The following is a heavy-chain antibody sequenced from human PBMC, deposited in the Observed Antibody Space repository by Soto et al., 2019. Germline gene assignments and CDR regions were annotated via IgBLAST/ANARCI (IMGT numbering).Heavy chain of an antibody. CDR1: VIGDG. Sequence: QAQLVQSGPEVKKPGDSGHVSCIASVIGDGFSWVRQARGQGLEWLGWINVHTGSADYAQKFQGRVTLTTDTSKNTGYMDLRGLTSDDTDVYFCVRRGPQDMDDWGRGTTVIV. J-gene: IGHJ6*03. V-gene: IGHV1-18*01. CDR3: VRRGPQDMDD. CDR2: INVHTGSA. D-gene: IGHD3-10*01.